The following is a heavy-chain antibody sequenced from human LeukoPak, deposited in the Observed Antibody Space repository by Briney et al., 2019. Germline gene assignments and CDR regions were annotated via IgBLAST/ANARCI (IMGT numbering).Heavy chain of an antibody. D-gene: IGHD2-15*01. CDR3: TNMRYCSGGSCYWIDAFDI. Sequence: GGSLRLSCTASGFTFGDYAMSWVRQAPGKGLEWVGFIRSKAYGGTTEYAASVKGRFTISRDDSKSIAYLQMNSLKTEDTAVYYCTNMRYCSGGSCYWIDAFDIWGQGTMVTVSS. CDR1: GFTFGDYA. CDR2: IRSKAYGGTT. V-gene: IGHV3-49*04. J-gene: IGHJ3*02.